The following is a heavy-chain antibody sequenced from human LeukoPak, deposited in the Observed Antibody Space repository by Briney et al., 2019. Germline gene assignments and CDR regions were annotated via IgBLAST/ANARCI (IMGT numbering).Heavy chain of an antibody. CDR1: GGSISSGGYS. D-gene: IGHD3-16*01. CDR3: ARLRRRPGAFDI. Sequence: SQTLSLTCAVSGGSISSGGYSWSWIRQPPGKGLEWIGYIYYSGSTNYNPSLKSRVTISVDTSKNQFSLKLSSVTAADTAVYYCARLRRRPGAFDIWGQGTMVTVSS. V-gene: IGHV4-30-4*07. CDR2: IYYSGST. J-gene: IGHJ3*02.